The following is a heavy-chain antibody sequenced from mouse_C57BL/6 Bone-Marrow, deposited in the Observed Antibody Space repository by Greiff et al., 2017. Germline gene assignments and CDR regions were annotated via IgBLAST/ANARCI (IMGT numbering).Heavy chain of an antibody. V-gene: IGHV1-64*01. Sequence: QVQLQQPGAELVKPGASVKLSCKASGYTFTSYWMHWVKQRPGQGLEWIGMIHPNSGSTNYNEKFKSKATLTVAKSSSTAYMQLSSLTSEDSAVYYCARRWLLREYYFDYWGQGTTLTVSS. CDR1: GYTFTSYW. CDR3: ARRWLLREYYFDY. CDR2: IHPNSGST. D-gene: IGHD2-3*01. J-gene: IGHJ2*01.